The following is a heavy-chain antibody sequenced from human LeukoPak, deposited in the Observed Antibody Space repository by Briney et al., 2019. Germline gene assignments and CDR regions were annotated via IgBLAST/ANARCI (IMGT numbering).Heavy chain of an antibody. CDR3: ARRSYYDSSGYYYYYCGMDV. D-gene: IGHD3-22*01. CDR1: GGSISSYY. V-gene: IGHV4-59*08. Sequence: SETLSLTCTVSGGSISSYYWSWIRQPPGKGLEWIGYIYYSGSTNYNPSLKSRVTISVDTSKNQFSLKLSSVTAADTAVYYCARRSYYDSSGYYYYYCGMDVWGQGTTVTVSS. J-gene: IGHJ6*02. CDR2: IYYSGST.